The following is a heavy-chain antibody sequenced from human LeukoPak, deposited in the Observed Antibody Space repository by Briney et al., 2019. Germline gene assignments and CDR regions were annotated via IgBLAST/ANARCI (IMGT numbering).Heavy chain of an antibody. Sequence: SETLSLTCAVYGGSFSGYYWSWIRQPPGKGLEWIGEINHSGSTNYIPSLKSRVTISVDTSKNQFSLKLSSVTAADTAVYYCAGPSFNYYYDSSGYFFDYWGQGTLVTVSS. CDR1: GGSFSGYY. CDR2: INHSGST. D-gene: IGHD3-22*01. CDR3: AGPSFNYYYDSSGYFFDY. V-gene: IGHV4-34*01. J-gene: IGHJ4*02.